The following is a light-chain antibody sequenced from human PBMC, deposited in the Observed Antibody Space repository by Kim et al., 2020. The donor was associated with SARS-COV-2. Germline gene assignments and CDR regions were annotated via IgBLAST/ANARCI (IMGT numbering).Light chain of an antibody. CDR2: YES. J-gene: IGLJ3*02. CDR1: NIGAKS. CDR3: QVWDVNSDHPV. Sequence: PDQTASLTCGVNNIGAKSVHWYRQKPGQAPVLVIHYESDRPSGIPERFSGSSSGNTATLIITRVEAGDEADYYCQVWDVNSDHPVFGGGTQLTVL. V-gene: IGLV3-21*04.